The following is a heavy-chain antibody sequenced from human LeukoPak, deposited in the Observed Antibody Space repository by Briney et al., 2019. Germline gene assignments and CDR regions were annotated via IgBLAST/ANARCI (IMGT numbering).Heavy chain of an antibody. CDR2: IIPIFGTA. Sequence: ASVKVSCKASGGTFSSYAISWVRQAPGQGLEWMGGIIPIFGTANYAQKFQGRVTITADESTSTAYMELSSLRFEDTAVYYCAGGGYSYGYGFDYWGQGTLVTVSS. CDR1: GGTFSSYA. V-gene: IGHV1-69*01. J-gene: IGHJ4*02. CDR3: AGGGYSYGYGFDY. D-gene: IGHD5-18*01.